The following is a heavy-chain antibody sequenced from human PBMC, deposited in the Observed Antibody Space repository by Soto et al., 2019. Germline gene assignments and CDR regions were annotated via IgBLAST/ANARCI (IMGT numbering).Heavy chain of an antibody. CDR2: INYDGSSI. Sequence: EVQVVESGGGLVQPGGSRRLSCAASGFNLSSYWMHWVRQAPGKGLVWVSRINYDGSSISYADSVKGRFTISRDNAKNTLYLQLNSLRAEDTAVYYCARGTSWYVEHWGQGTRVTVSS. CDR1: GFNLSSYW. J-gene: IGHJ4*02. CDR3: ARGTSWYVEH. D-gene: IGHD1-1*01. V-gene: IGHV3-74*01.